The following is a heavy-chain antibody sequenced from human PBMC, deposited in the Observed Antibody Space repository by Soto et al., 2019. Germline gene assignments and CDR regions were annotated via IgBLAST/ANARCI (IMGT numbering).Heavy chain of an antibody. J-gene: IGHJ4*02. V-gene: IGHV3-23*01. CDR1: GFTFSSFA. CDR2: ITGGGATT. CDR3: AKDPWFDY. Sequence: EVQLLESGGGLVQPGGSLRLSCAASGFTFSSFAMSWVRQAPGKGLEWLSTITGGGATTYYADSVKGRFTISRDNSKNTLYLEMNVLRAEDTAVYYCAKDPWFDYWGQGTLVTVSS.